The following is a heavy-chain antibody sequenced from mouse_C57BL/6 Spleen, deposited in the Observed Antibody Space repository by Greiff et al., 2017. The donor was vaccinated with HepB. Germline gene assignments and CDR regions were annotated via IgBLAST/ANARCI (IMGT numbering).Heavy chain of an antibody. V-gene: IGHV5-4*01. J-gene: IGHJ2*01. Sequence: DVKLVESGGGLVKPGGSLKLSCAASGFTFSSYAMSWVRQTPEKRLEWVATISDGGSYTYYPDNVKGRFTISRDNAKNNLYLQMSHLKSEDTAMYYCARDHYYGSSYVSYFDYWGQGTTLTVSS. CDR3: ARDHYYGSSYVSYFDY. D-gene: IGHD1-1*01. CDR1: GFTFSSYA. CDR2: ISDGGSYT.